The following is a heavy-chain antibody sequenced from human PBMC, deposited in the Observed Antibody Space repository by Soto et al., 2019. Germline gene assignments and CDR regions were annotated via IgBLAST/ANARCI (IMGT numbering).Heavy chain of an antibody. CDR1: GGTFSSYA. CDR2: IIPIFGTA. D-gene: IGHD6-19*01. V-gene: IGHV1-69*06. CDR3: ARVAVAGTGWFDP. J-gene: IGHJ5*02. Sequence: ASVKVSCKASGGTFSSYAISWVRQAPGQGLEWMGGIIPIFGTANYAQKFQGRVTTTADKSTSTAYMELSSLRSEDTAVYYCARVAVAGTGWFDPWGQGTLVTVSS.